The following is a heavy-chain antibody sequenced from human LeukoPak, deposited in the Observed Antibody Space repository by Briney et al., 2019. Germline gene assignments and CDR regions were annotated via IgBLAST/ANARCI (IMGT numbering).Heavy chain of an antibody. J-gene: IGHJ3*02. Sequence: ASVKVSCKASGYTFTGYYMHWVRQAPGQGLEWMGWMNPSSGGTNYAQKFQGWVTMTRDTSISTAYMELSRLRSDDTAVYYCARYSHNGGIGHAFDIWGRGTMVTVSS. CDR3: ARYSHNGGIGHAFDI. V-gene: IGHV1-2*04. CDR1: GYTFTGYY. D-gene: IGHD2-15*01. CDR2: MNPSSGGT.